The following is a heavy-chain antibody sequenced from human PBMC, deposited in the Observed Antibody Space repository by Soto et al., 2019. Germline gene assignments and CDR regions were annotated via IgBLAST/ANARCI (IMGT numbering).Heavy chain of an antibody. D-gene: IGHD3-10*01. V-gene: IGHV3-30*03. Sequence: QVQLVESGGGVVQPGRSLRLSCAASGIPFTTYGMHWVREGPGKGLEWVAVISYDGSNKYYADSVKGRFTISRDNSKNTLYLQMNSLRPEDTSLYYCVGGQYYFDYWGQGTLVTVSS. CDR2: ISYDGSNK. CDR1: GIPFTTYG. CDR3: VGGQYYFDY. J-gene: IGHJ4*02.